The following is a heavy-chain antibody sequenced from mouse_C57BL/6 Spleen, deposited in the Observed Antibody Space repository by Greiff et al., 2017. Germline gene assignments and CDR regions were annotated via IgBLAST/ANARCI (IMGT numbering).Heavy chain of an antibody. CDR2: IYPGSGST. J-gene: IGHJ1*03. Sequence: VQLQQPGAELVKPGASVKMSCKASGYTFTSYWITWVKQRPGQGLEWIGDIYPGSGSTNYNEKFKSKATLTVDTSSSTAYMQLSSLTSEDSAVYYCARSGGVVASSYWYFDDWGTGTTVTVSS. V-gene: IGHV1-55*01. CDR3: ARSGGVVASSYWYFDD. D-gene: IGHD1-1*01. CDR1: GYTFTSYW.